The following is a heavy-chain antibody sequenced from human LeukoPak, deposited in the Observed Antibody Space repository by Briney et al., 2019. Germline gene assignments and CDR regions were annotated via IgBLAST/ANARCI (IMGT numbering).Heavy chain of an antibody. D-gene: IGHD5-18*01. V-gene: IGHV4-59*08. Sequence: SQTLSLTCSVSGVSISSYYWSWIRQPPGRGLGWVGYIYFSGSINYNPSLKSRVTISADTSKNQLSLKLSSVTAADTAVYYCARSSGYTYGSDYWGQGTLVTVSS. J-gene: IGHJ4*02. CDR2: IYFSGSI. CDR3: ARSSGYTYGSDY. CDR1: GVSISSYY.